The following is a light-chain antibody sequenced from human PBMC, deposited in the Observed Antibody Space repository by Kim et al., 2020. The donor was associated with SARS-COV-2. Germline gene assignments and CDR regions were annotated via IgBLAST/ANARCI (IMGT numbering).Light chain of an antibody. J-gene: IGKJ4*01. CDR2: AAS. V-gene: IGKV1-8*01. CDR1: QSISSY. Sequence: ASTGDRVTITCRASQSISSYLAWYQQTPGKAPKLLIYAASTLQSGVPSRFSGSGSGTDFTLTISCLQPEDFTTYYCQQYYSYPLTFGGGTKVDIK. CDR3: QQYYSYPLT.